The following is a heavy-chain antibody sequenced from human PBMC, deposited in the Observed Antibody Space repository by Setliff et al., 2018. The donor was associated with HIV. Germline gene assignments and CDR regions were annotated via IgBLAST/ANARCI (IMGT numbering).Heavy chain of an antibody. Sequence: PGGSLRLSCAASGFTFSTYAMSWVRQAPGKGLEWVSTIYSDGSTYHRDSVKGRFTLSRDNAKNSLFLQMNGLRAEDTGFYYCARLSPPDDYGDLGGVDYWGQGTLVTVSS. V-gene: IGHV3-23*05. CDR1: GFTFSTYA. CDR2: IYSDGST. CDR3: ARLSPPDDYGDLGGVDY. D-gene: IGHD4-17*01. J-gene: IGHJ4*02.